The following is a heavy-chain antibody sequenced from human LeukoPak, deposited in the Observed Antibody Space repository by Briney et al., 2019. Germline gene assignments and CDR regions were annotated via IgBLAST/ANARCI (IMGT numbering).Heavy chain of an antibody. CDR3: ARGDLEWFSSWFDP. CDR1: GGTFSSYA. Sequence: SVKVSCKASGGTFSSYAISWVRPAPGQGLEWMGGIIPIFGTANYAQKFQGRVTITTDESTSTAYMELSSLRSEDTAVYYCARGDLEWFSSWFDPWGQGTLVTVSS. J-gene: IGHJ5*02. CDR2: IIPIFGTA. D-gene: IGHD3-3*01. V-gene: IGHV1-69*05.